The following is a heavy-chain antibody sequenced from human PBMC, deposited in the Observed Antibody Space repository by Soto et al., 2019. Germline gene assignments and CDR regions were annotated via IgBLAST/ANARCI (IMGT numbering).Heavy chain of an antibody. V-gene: IGHV1-2*02. CDR2: INPNSGGT. D-gene: IGHD3-3*01. J-gene: IGHJ6*02. CDR3: AREPYDFWSGSYMDV. Sequence: ASVKVSCKASGYTFTGYYMHWVRQAPGQGLEWMGWINPNSGGTNYAQKFQGRVTMTRDTSISTAYMELGRLRSDDTAVYYCAREPYDFWSGSYMDVWGQGTTVTVSS. CDR1: GYTFTGYY.